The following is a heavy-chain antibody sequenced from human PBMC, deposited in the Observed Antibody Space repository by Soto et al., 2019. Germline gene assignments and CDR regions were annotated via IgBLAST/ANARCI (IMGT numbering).Heavy chain of an antibody. CDR1: GGSISSSNW. V-gene: IGHV4-4*02. J-gene: IGHJ4*02. CDR3: ARGVPKPYYDFWSGYSTIDY. D-gene: IGHD3-3*01. Sequence: SETLSLTCAVSGGSISSSNWWSWVRQPPGKGLEWIGEIYHSGSTNYNPSLKSRVTISVDKSKNQFSLKLSSVTAADTAVYYCARGVPKPYYDFWSGYSTIDYWGQGTLVTVSS. CDR2: IYHSGST.